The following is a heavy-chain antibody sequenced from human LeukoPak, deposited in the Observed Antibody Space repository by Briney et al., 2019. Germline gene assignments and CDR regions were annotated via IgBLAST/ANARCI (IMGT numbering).Heavy chain of an antibody. V-gene: IGHV4-59*12. CDR3: ARDLDYGEYNWHDP. CDR2: IYYSGST. D-gene: IGHD4-17*01. J-gene: IGHJ5*02. CDR1: GGSISSYY. Sequence: SETLSLTCTVSGGSISSYYWSWIRQPPGKGLEWIGYIYYSGSTNYNPSLKSRVTISVDTSKNQFSLKLSSVTAADTAIYYCARDLDYGEYNWHDPWGQGTLVTVSS.